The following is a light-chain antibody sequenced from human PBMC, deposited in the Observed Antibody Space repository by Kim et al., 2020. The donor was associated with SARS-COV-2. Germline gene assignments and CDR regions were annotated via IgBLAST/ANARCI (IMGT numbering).Light chain of an antibody. J-gene: IGLJ1*01. CDR3: GTWDDNLSAYV. CDR1: SSNIGNNY. CDR2: DNN. V-gene: IGLV1-51*01. Sequence: QSVLTQPPSVSAAPGQKVTISCSGSSSNIGNNYVSWYQQLPGTAPKLLIYDNNKRPSGIPDRFSGSKSGTSATLGITGLQTGDEADYYCGTWDDNLSAYVFVTGTKVTVL.